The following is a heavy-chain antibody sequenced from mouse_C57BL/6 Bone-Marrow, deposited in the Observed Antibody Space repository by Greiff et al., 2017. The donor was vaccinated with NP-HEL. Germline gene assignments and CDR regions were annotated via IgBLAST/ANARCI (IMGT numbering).Heavy chain of an antibody. D-gene: IGHD1-1*01. V-gene: IGHV3-6*01. CDR1: GYSITSGYY. CDR3: AREIYYGSSYPYYFDY. J-gene: IGHJ2*01. CDR2: ISYDGSN. Sequence: EVKLVESGPGLVKPSQSLSLTCSVPGYSITSGYYWNWIRQFPGNKLEWMGYISYDGSNNYNPSLKNRISITRDTSKNQFFVKLNSVTTEDTATYYCAREIYYGSSYPYYFDYWGQGTTLTVSS.